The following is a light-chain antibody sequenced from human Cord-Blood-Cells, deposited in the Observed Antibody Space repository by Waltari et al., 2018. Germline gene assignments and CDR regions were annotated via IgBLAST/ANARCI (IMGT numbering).Light chain of an antibody. CDR3: PPRSNWPPYT. V-gene: IGKV3-11*01. CDR2: DAS. J-gene: IGKJ2*01. CDR1: QSVSSY. Sequence: IGFTHAPAALSLSAGKWATRPCRASQSVSSYLAWYQQKPGQAPRLLIYDASNRATGIPARFSGSASGTAFTITISSLEPDDLAVYPCPPRSNWPPYTFGPGTKLEIK.